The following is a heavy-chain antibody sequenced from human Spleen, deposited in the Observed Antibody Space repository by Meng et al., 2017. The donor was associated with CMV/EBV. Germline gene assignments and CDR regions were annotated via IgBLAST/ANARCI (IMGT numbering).Heavy chain of an antibody. V-gene: IGHV3-30-3*01. Sequence: GESLKISCAASGFTFSSYAMHWVRQAPGKGLEWVAVISYDGSNKYYADSVKGRFTISRDNSKNTLYLQMNSLRAEDTAVYYCAKATPPGGLDYFDYWGQGTLVTVSS. CDR3: AKATPPGGLDYFDY. CDR2: ISYDGSNK. D-gene: IGHD3-16*01. J-gene: IGHJ4*02. CDR1: GFTFSSYA.